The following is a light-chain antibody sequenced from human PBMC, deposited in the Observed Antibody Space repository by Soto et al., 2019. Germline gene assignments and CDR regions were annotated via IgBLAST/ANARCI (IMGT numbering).Light chain of an antibody. Sequence: EVVLPTSPVTLSLSPGERATLSCRASQSFRGLLAWYQQKPGQAPRLLIYDAYNRATGIPPRFSGSGSGTDFTLTISSLEPEDSAVYYCQQRHWWPITFGQGTRLEIK. CDR1: QSFRGL. CDR2: DAY. CDR3: QQRHWWPIT. J-gene: IGKJ5*01. V-gene: IGKV3-11*01.